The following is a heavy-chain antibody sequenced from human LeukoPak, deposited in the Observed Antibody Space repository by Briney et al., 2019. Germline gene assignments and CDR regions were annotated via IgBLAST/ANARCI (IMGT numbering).Heavy chain of an antibody. J-gene: IGHJ4*02. Sequence: PGGSLRLSCATSGYTFSSYSINWVRQAPGKGLEWVSSISVGSNYIYYADSVRGRFSISRDDARNSLYLQMDSLRGDDTAVYYCARLRRNSDRSGYYYYYDYRGQGTLVTVPS. CDR1: GYTFSSYS. D-gene: IGHD3-22*01. CDR2: ISVGSNYI. CDR3: ARLRRNSDRSGYYYYYDY. V-gene: IGHV3-21*01.